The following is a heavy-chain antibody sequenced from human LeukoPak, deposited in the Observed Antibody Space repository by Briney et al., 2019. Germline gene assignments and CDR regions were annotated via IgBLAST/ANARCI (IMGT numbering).Heavy chain of an antibody. CDR3: ARDSPSYCSSTSCYRDYWFDP. J-gene: IGHJ5*02. CDR1: GFTFSSYA. Sequence: PGGSLRLSCAASGFTFSSYAMHWVRQAPGKGLEWVAVISYDGSNKYYADSVKGRFTISRDNSKNTLYLQMNSLRAEDTAVYYCARDSPSYCSSTSCYRDYWFDPWGQGTLVTVSS. D-gene: IGHD2-2*02. CDR2: ISYDGSNK. V-gene: IGHV3-30-3*01.